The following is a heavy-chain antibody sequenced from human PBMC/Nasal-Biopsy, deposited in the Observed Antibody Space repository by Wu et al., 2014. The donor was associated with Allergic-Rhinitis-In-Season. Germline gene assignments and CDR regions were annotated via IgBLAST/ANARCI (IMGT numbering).Heavy chain of an antibody. CDR3: AKGPNALGYYHYGMDV. D-gene: IGHD1-1*01. V-gene: IGHV3-30*04. CDR2: ISYDGSNK. CDR1: GFTFSSYA. J-gene: IGHJ6*02. Sequence: LRLSCAASGFTFSSYAMHWVRQAPGKGLEWVAVISYDGSNKNYADSVKGRFSISRDNSKNTLYLQMNNLKTEDTAVYYCAKGPNALGYYHYGMDVWGQGTTVTVSS.